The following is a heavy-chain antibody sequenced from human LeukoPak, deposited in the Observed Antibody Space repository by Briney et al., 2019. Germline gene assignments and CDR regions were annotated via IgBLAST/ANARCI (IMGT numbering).Heavy chain of an antibody. V-gene: IGHV1-18*01. CDR2: ISAYNGNT. CDR3: AVGMATTKFDY. J-gene: IGHJ4*02. CDR1: GYTFTSYG. Sequence: ASVKVSCKASGYTFTSYGTSWVRQAPGQGLEWMGWISAYNGNTSYAQKLQGRVTMTTDTSTSTAYMELRSLRSDDTAVYYCAVGMATTKFDYWGQGTLVTVSS. D-gene: IGHD5-24*01.